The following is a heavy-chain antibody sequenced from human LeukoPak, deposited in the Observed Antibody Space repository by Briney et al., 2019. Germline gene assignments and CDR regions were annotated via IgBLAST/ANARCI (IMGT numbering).Heavy chain of an antibody. Sequence: GGSLRLSCAASGFTFSSYWMSWVRQAPGKGLEWVANIKQDGSEKYYVDSVKGRFTISRDNAKNSLYLQMNSLRAEDTALYYCARQAYCGGDCYSVGLYYYYYMDVWGKGTTVTVSS. CDR3: ARQAYCGGDCYSVGLYYYYYMDV. V-gene: IGHV3-7*03. CDR1: GFTFSSYW. D-gene: IGHD2-21*02. CDR2: IKQDGSEK. J-gene: IGHJ6*03.